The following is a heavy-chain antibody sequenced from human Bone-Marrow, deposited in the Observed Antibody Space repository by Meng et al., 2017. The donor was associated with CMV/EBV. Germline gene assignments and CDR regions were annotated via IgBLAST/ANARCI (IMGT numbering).Heavy chain of an antibody. J-gene: IGHJ6*02. CDR2: IYYSGST. D-gene: IGHD2-2*01. V-gene: IGHV4-61*01. CDR1: GGSISSSSYY. Sequence: SETLSLTCTVSGGSISSSSYYWSWIRQPPGKGLEWIGYIYYSGSTNYNPSLKSRVTISVDTSKNQFSLKLSSVTAADTAVYYCASRSPAALYYYYYYGMDVWGQGTTVTVSS. CDR3: ASRSPAALYYYYYYGMDV.